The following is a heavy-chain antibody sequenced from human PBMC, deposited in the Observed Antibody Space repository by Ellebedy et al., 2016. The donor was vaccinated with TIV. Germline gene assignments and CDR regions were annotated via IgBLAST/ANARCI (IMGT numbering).Heavy chain of an antibody. D-gene: IGHD2-15*01. CDR1: GYTFSRHG. Sequence: AASVKVSCKTSGYTFSRHGLNWVRQAPGQGLEWMGWIRTYSGNKKYAQKFQGRVTMTKDTSTGTAYMELRSLTSDDTAVYYCAREADSDAFDIWGQGTMVIVSS. CDR3: AREADSDAFDI. CDR2: IRTYSGNK. J-gene: IGHJ3*02. V-gene: IGHV1-18*01.